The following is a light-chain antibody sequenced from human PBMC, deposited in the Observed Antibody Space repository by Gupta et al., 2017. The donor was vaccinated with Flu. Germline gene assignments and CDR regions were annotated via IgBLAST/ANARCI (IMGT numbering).Light chain of an antibody. CDR1: SSDVGGYNS. J-gene: IGLJ3*02. Sequence: QSALTQPVSVSGSPGQSITISCTGTSSDVGGYNSVSWYQQPPGKAPKLMIYEVSNRPSGVSNRFSGSKSGNTASLTISGLQAEDEADYYCSSYTSSSTLGVFGGGTKLTVL. CDR3: SSYTSSSTLGV. CDR2: EVS. V-gene: IGLV2-14*01.